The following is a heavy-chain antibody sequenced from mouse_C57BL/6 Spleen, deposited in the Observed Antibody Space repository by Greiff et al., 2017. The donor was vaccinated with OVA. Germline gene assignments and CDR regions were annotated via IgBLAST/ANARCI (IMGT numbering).Heavy chain of an antibody. CDR3: QIDGYYEGVDY. Sequence: VQLKESGAELVRPGASVTLSCKASGYTFTDYEMHWVKQTPVHGLEWIGAIDPETGGTAYNQKFKGKAILTADKSSSTAYMELRSLTSEDSAVYYCQIDGYYEGVDYWGQGTSVTVSS. CDR2: IDPETGGT. J-gene: IGHJ4*01. D-gene: IGHD2-3*01. V-gene: IGHV1-15*01. CDR1: GYTFTDYE.